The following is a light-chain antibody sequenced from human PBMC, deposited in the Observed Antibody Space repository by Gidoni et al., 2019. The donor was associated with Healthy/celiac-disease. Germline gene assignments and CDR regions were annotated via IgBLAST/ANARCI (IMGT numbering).Light chain of an antibody. CDR1: QSVSSY. V-gene: IGKV3-11*01. CDR3: QQRSNWPPEHT. CDR2: DAS. J-gene: IGKJ2*01. Sequence: EIVLTQSPATLSLSPGERATLSCRASQSVSSYLAWYQQKPGQAPRLLIYDASNRATGIPARFSGSGSGTDFTLTISSLEPEDFAVYYCQQRSNWPPEHTFXQXTKLEIK.